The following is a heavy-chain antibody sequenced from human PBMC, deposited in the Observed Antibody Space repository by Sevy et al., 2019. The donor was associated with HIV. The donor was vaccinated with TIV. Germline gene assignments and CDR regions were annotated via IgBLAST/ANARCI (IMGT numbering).Heavy chain of an antibody. CDR1: GFTFSNAW. Sequence: GGSLRLSCAASGFTFSNAWMSWVRQAPGKGLEWVGRIKSKTDGGTTDYAAPVKGRFIISRDDSKKTLYLQMNSLKTEDTAVYYCTTDYGYCSGGSCYRFAPGEYFQHWGQGTLVTVSS. CDR2: IKSKTDGGTT. D-gene: IGHD2-15*01. V-gene: IGHV3-15*01. J-gene: IGHJ1*01. CDR3: TTDYGYCSGGSCYRFAPGEYFQH.